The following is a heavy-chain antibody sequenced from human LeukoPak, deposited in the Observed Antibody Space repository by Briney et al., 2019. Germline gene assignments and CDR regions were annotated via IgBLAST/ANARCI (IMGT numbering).Heavy chain of an antibody. CDR3: ARDGVYGDYSDY. CDR1: GFTFSDYY. CDR2: ISSSSDYT. D-gene: IGHD4-17*01. Sequence: GGSLRLSCAASGFTFSDYYMSWIRQAPGKGLEWVSYISSSSDYTNYADSVKGRFTISRDNAKNSLYLQMNSLRAEDTAVYYCARDGVYGDYSDYWGQGTLVTVSS. V-gene: IGHV3-11*05. J-gene: IGHJ4*02.